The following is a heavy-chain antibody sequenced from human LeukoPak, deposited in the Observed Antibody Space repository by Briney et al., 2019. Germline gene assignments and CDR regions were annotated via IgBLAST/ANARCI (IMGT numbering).Heavy chain of an antibody. V-gene: IGHV3-23*01. D-gene: IGHD3-22*01. J-gene: IGHJ1*01. Sequence: GGSLRLSCAASGFTFSSYALSWVRQAPGKGPEWVSVISGSGGSTHYADSVKGRFTISRDNSKNTLFLQMNSLRVEDTAVYYCATGMENYDGSGYYSYFQHWGQGTLVTVSS. CDR3: ATGMENYDGSGYYSYFQH. CDR1: GFTFSSYA. CDR2: ISGSGGST.